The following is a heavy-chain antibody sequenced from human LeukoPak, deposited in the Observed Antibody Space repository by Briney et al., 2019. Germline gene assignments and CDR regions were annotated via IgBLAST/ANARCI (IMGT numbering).Heavy chain of an antibody. J-gene: IGHJ6*02. CDR3: ARGSGHDRVYYYGMDV. CDR1: GFTFSKYW. V-gene: IGHV3-7*03. CDR2: IKQDGSEK. Sequence: PGGSLRLSCAASGFTFSKYWMTWVRQAPGKGLEWVANIKQDGSEKSYVDSVKGRFTISRDNTKNSLFLQMNSLRVGDTAVYYCARGSGHDRVYYYGMDVWGQGTTVTVSS. D-gene: IGHD5-12*01.